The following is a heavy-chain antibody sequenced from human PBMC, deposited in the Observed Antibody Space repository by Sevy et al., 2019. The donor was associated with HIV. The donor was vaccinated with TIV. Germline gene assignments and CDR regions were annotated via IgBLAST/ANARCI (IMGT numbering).Heavy chain of an antibody. J-gene: IGHJ6*02. V-gene: IGHV1-2*02. CDR2: INPKSAAT. D-gene: IGHD3-3*01. Sequence: ASVKVSCKASGYSFSDSGYYVHWVRQAPGQGLEWMGWINPKSAATKYAQKFQGRVTMTRDTSVSTANMELTRLTSDDTAVYYCASESYDFWTGPVDYDYGMDIWGQGTTVTVSS. CDR3: ASESYDFWTGPVDYDYGMDI. CDR1: GYSFSDSGYY.